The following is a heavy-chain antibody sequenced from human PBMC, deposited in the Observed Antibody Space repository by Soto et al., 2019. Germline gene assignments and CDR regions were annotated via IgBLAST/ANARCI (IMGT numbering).Heavy chain of an antibody. CDR1: GFSLSASGVG. J-gene: IGHJ4*02. Sequence: QITLKESGPTLVKPTQTLTLTCTFSGFSLSASGVGVGWIRQPPGKALEWLALIYWDDDKRYSPSLKSRLTITKDTPKNQVVLTVTTMDPVDTDTSYFARFLWGTTSLYYFDCWGQGTLVTVSS. CDR2: IYWDDDK. CDR3: ARFLWGTTSLYYFDC. V-gene: IGHV2-5*02. D-gene: IGHD2-2*01.